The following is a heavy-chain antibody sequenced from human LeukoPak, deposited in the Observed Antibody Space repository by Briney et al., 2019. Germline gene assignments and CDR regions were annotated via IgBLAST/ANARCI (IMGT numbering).Heavy chain of an antibody. J-gene: IGHJ4*02. CDR3: TRDFRIVVTDY. Sequence: PGGSLRLSCAASGFTFTNYALHWVRQAPGKGLEWVAVMSYGGANEYYADSVKGRFTISRDDSKNTLYLQMNSLRTEDTAIYYCTRDFRIVVTDYWGRGTLVTVSS. D-gene: IGHD1-26*01. CDR2: MSYGGANE. V-gene: IGHV3-30-3*01. CDR1: GFTFTNYA.